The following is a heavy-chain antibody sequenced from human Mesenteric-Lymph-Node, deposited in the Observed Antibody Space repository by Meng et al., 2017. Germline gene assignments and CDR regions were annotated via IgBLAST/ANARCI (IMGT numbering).Heavy chain of an antibody. Sequence: QGQLRESGPGLVKPSGTLSLTCAGSGGSISSINWWTWVRQPPGKGLEWIGEINHSGSTNYNPSLKSRVTISVDTSKNQFSLKLSSVTAADTAVYYCARGLVRGVIIINWFDPWGQGTLVTVSS. D-gene: IGHD3-10*01. CDR1: GGSISSINW. CDR3: ARGLVRGVIIINWFDP. CDR2: INHSGST. J-gene: IGHJ5*02. V-gene: IGHV4-4*02.